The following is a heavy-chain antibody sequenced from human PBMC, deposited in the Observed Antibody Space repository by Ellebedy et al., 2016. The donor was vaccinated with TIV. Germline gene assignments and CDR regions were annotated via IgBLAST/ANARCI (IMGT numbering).Heavy chain of an antibody. CDR1: GYTFTGYY. Sequence: AASVKVSCKASGYTFTGYYMHWVRQAPGQGLEWMGWINPNSGGTNYAQKFQGWVTMTRDTSISTAYMELSRLRSDDTAVYYCARGGDDIVVVPAAKDSYYYYGMDVWGQGTTVTVSS. CDR2: INPNSGGT. D-gene: IGHD2-2*01. V-gene: IGHV1-2*04. J-gene: IGHJ6*02. CDR3: ARGGDDIVVVPAAKDSYYYYGMDV.